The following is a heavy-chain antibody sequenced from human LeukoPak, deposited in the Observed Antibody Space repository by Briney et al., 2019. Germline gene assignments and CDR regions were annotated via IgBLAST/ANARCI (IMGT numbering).Heavy chain of an antibody. CDR2: IYYSVST. V-gene: IGHV4-39*01. Sequence: SETLSLTCTVSGGSIRSSSYYWGWIRQPPGKGLEWIGSIYYSVSTYYNASLKSRGTISVDTSKNQFSLKLNSVTAADTAVYFCARQVVAVAGTGYFDYWGQGTLVTVSS. CDR1: GGSIRSSSYY. D-gene: IGHD6-19*01. CDR3: ARQVVAVAGTGYFDY. J-gene: IGHJ4*02.